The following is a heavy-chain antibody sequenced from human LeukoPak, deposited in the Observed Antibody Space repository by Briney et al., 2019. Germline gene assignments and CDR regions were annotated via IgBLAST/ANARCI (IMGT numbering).Heavy chain of an antibody. CDR1: GGSISSYY. CDR2: IYYSGST. V-gene: IGHV4-59*01. J-gene: IGHJ4*02. CDR3: ARFYGGNSLWYFDY. Sequence: KPSETLSLTCTVSGGSISSYYWSWIRQPPGKGLEWIGYIYYSGSTNYNPSLKSRVTISVDTSKNQFSLKLSPVTAADTAVYYCARFYGGNSLWYFDYWGQGTLVTVSS. D-gene: IGHD4-23*01.